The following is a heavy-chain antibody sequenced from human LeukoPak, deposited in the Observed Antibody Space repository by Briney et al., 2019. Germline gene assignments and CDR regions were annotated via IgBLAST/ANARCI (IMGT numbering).Heavy chain of an antibody. CDR1: GFTFSSYV. Sequence: GGSLRLSCAASGFTFSSYVMSWVRQAPGKGLEWVSSIKISGYADYADSVKGRFTISRDNSKNTLYLQMNSLRVGDTAVYYCAKVRPPPGSGWYGGDDSWGQGTLVTVSS. CDR2: IKISGYA. CDR3: AKVRPPPGSGWYGGDDS. V-gene: IGHV3-23*01. J-gene: IGHJ4*02. D-gene: IGHD6-19*01.